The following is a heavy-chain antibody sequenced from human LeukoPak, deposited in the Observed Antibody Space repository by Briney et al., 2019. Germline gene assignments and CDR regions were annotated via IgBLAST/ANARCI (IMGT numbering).Heavy chain of an antibody. CDR2: IKQDGSAK. Sequence: GGSLRLSCAASGFTFSTYWMSWVRQAPGKGLEWVANIKQDGSAKFYVDSVKGRFTISRDNAKNSLYLQMNSLRAEDKAVYYCARVKSDTAVDDYWGQGTLVTVSS. V-gene: IGHV3-7*03. J-gene: IGHJ4*02. CDR3: ARVKSDTAVDDY. D-gene: IGHD5-18*01. CDR1: GFTFSTYW.